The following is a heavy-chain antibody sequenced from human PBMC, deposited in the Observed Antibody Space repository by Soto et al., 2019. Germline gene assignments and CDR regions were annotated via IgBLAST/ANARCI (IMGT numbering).Heavy chain of an antibody. CDR2: ISGGGSNT. D-gene: IGHD3-16*01. J-gene: IGHJ6*02. CDR3: ARAGFGGGDYYYGMDV. Sequence: GGSLRLSCAASGFTFSSYAMTWVRQAPGKGLEWVSAISGGGSNTYYADSVKGRFTISRDNSKNTLYLQMNSLRAEDTAVYYCARAGFGGGDYYYGMDVWGQGTTVTVSS. V-gene: IGHV3-23*01. CDR1: GFTFSSYA.